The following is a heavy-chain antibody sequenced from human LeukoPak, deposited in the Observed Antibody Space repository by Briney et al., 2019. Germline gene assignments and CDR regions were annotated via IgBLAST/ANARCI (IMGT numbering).Heavy chain of an antibody. CDR2: IRYDGSNK. J-gene: IGHJ3*02. CDR1: GFTFSSYG. V-gene: IGHV3-30*02. D-gene: IGHD3-10*01. Sequence: GGSLRLSCAASGFTFSSYGMHWVPQAPGKGLEWVAFIRYDGSNKYYADSVKGRFTISRDNSKNTLYLQMNSLRAEDTAVYYCAKGWGYYYGSGSHHDAFDIWGQGTMVTVSS. CDR3: AKGWGYYYGSGSHHDAFDI.